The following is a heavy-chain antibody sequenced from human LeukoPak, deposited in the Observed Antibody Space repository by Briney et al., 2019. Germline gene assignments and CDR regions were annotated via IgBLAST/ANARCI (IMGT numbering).Heavy chain of an antibody. CDR1: GYTFTSYY. CDR3: ARVTYCGGDCYSLDC. D-gene: IGHD2-21*02. CDR2: INPSGGST. Sequence: ASVKVSCKASGYTFTSYYMHWVRQAPGQGLEWLGIINPSGGSTSYAQKFQGRVTMTRDTSTSTVYMELSSLRSEDTAVYYCARVTYCGGDCYSLDCWGQGTLVTVSS. J-gene: IGHJ4*02. V-gene: IGHV1-46*01.